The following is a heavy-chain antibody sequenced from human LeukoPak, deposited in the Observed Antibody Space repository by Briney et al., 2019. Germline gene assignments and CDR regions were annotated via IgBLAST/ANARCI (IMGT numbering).Heavy chain of an antibody. J-gene: IGHJ5*02. V-gene: IGHV4-59*01. CDR1: GGSISSYY. D-gene: IGHD3-22*01. Sequence: PSETLSLTCTVSGGSISSYYWSWIRQPPGKGLEWIGYIYYSGSTNYNPSLKSRVTISVDTSKNQFSLKLSSVTAADTAVYYCAASQLGLYYYDSSGYYDVRWFDPWGQGTLVTVSS. CDR3: AASQLGLYYYDSSGYYDVRWFDP. CDR2: IYYSGST.